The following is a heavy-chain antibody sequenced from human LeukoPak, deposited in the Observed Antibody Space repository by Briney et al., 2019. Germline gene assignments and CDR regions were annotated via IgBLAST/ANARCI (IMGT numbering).Heavy chain of an antibody. CDR1: GYSISSGYS. V-gene: IGHV4-30-4*07. Sequence: SETLSLTCTVSGYSISSGYSWSWIRQPPGKGLEWIGYIYYSGSTYYNPSLKSRVTISVDTSKNQFSLKLSSVTAADTAVYYCARGPALLWFGESPFDYWGQGTLVTVSS. J-gene: IGHJ4*02. D-gene: IGHD3-10*01. CDR3: ARGPALLWFGESPFDY. CDR2: IYYSGST.